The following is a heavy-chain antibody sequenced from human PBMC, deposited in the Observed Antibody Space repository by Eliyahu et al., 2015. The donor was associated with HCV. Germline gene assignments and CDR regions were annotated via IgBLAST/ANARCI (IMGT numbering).Heavy chain of an antibody. Sequence: EVQLVESGGGLVQPGGSLRLSCAASGFTFSSYAMXWVRQAPGKGLEWVXGIXDSGGSTYYADSVKGRFSISRDNSKNTLYLQMNSLRAEDTAVYYCAKGIYDILTGNQNWGQGTLVTVSS. D-gene: IGHD3-9*01. CDR1: GFTFSSYA. CDR3: AKGIYDILTGNQN. J-gene: IGHJ4*02. V-gene: IGHV3-23*04. CDR2: IXDSGGST.